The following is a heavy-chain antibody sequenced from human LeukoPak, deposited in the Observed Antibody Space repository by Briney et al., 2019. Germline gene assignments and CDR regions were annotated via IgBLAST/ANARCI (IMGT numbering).Heavy chain of an antibody. J-gene: IGHJ4*02. CDR3: AREQYDILTGYYGGTFDY. Sequence: ASVKVSCKASGYTFTSYTMHWVRQAPGQRLEWMGWSNAGNGNTKYSQEFQGRVTITRDTSASTAYMELSSLRSEDMAVYYCAREQYDILTGYYGGTFDYWGQGTLVTVSS. D-gene: IGHD3-9*01. CDR2: SNAGNGNT. V-gene: IGHV1-3*02. CDR1: GYTFTSYT.